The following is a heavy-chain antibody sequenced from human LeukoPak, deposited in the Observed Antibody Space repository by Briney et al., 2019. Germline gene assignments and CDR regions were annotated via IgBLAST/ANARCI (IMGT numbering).Heavy chain of an antibody. D-gene: IGHD3-10*01. CDR3: ARADGGYGSGSYLEINFDY. CDR1: GGSISSYY. V-gene: IGHV4-59*01. CDR2: IYYSGST. J-gene: IGHJ4*02. Sequence: PSETLSLTCTVSGGSISSYYWSWIRQPPGKGLEWIGYIYYSGSTNYNPSLKSRVTISVDTSKNQFSLKLSSVTAADTAVYYCARADGGYGSGSYLEINFDYWGQGTLVTVSS.